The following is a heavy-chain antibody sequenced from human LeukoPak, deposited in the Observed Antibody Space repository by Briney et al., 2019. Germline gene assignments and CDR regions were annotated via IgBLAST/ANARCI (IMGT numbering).Heavy chain of an antibody. CDR3: ATTYGDSHFDY. J-gene: IGHJ4*02. V-gene: IGHV3-11*01. Sequence: GGSLRLSCAASGFTFSDYYMSWIRQAPGKGLEWVSYISSSGSTIYYADSVRGRFTISRDNAKNSLYLQMNSLRAEDTAVYYCATTYGDSHFDYWGQGTLVTVSS. CDR1: GFTFSDYY. CDR2: ISSSGSTI. D-gene: IGHD4-17*01.